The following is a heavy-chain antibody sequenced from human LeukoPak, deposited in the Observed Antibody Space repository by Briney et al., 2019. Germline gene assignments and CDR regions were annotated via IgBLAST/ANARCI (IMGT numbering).Heavy chain of an antibody. Sequence: GASVKVSCKASGGTLSSYGISWVRQAPGQGLEWMGGIIPIFDTPNYAQKFQGRVTITADESMSTAYMELSSLRSEDTAMYYCARDESPLGRWLVHGVYWGQGTLVTVSS. D-gene: IGHD6-19*01. CDR1: GGTLSSYG. V-gene: IGHV1-69*13. J-gene: IGHJ4*02. CDR2: IIPIFDTP. CDR3: ARDESPLGRWLVHGVY.